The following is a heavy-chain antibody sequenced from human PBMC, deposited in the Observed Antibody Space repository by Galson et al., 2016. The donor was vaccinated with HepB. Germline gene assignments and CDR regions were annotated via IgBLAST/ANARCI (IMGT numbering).Heavy chain of an antibody. CDR3: AREVGGRCYRSSCYSRFDP. J-gene: IGHJ5*02. D-gene: IGHD6-13*01. CDR1: GGSFSGHY. CDR2: IDHMGTT. V-gene: IGHV4-34*01. Sequence: SETLSLTCAVYGGSFSGHYWSWIRQTPEKGLEWIGAIDHMGTTNYNPSLKSRVPISEDKSKNQFSLKVTSMTAADTAIYYCAREVGGRCYRSSCYSRFDPWGPGALVSVSS.